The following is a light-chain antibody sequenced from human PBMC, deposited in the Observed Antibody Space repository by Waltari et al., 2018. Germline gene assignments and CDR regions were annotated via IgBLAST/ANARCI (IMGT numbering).Light chain of an antibody. CDR2: DKN. CDR1: TSDIGRNF. CDR3: GTWDSSLNVAM. Sequence: QSVLTQPPSVSAAPGQQVTIACSGSTSDIGRNFVSWYQQFPGGAPKLIIQDKNERPPGIPDRFSGSKSGTSATLDITGLQTGDEADYYCGTWDSSLNVAMFGGGTRVTVL. V-gene: IGLV1-51*01. J-gene: IGLJ3*02.